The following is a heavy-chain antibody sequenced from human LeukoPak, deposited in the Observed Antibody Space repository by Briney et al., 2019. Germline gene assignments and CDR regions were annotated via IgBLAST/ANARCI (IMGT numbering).Heavy chain of an antibody. CDR3: ARPDAFDI. J-gene: IGHJ3*02. CDR1: GGSISSSSYY. Sequence: PSETLSLTCTVSGGSISSSSYYWAWIRQPPGKGLEWIGSIYYSGSTYYNPSLKSRVTISVDTSKNQFSLKLSPVTAADTAVYYCARPDAFDIWGQGTMVTVSS. V-gene: IGHV4-39*01. CDR2: IYYSGST.